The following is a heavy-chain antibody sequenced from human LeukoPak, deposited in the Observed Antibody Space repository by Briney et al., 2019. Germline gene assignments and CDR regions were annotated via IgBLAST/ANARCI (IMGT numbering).Heavy chain of an antibody. CDR2: ISSSGSTI. CDR1: GFTFSSYA. J-gene: IGHJ4*02. CDR3: ARDFFTVTT. D-gene: IGHD4-17*01. V-gene: IGHV3-48*03. Sequence: GGSLRLSCAASGFTFSSYAMNWVRQAPGKGLEWVSYISSSGSTIYYADSVKGRFTISRDNAKNSLYLQMNSLRAEDTAVYYCARDFFTVTTWGQGTLVTVSS.